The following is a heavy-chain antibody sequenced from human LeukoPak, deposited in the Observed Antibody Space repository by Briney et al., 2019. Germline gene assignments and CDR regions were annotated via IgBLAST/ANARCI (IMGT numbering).Heavy chain of an antibody. D-gene: IGHD2-15*01. Sequence: SETLSLTCTVSGGSISSYYWSWIRQPPGKGLEWIGEINHSGSTNYNPSLKSRVTISVDTSKNQFSLKLSPVTAADTAVYYCARPGYCSGGSCPRWFDPWGQGTLVTVSS. V-gene: IGHV4-34*01. J-gene: IGHJ5*02. CDR1: GGSISSYY. CDR3: ARPGYCSGGSCPRWFDP. CDR2: INHSGST.